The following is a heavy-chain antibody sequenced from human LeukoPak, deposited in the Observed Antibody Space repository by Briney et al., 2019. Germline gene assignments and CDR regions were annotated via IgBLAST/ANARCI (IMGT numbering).Heavy chain of an antibody. CDR1: GYTFTSYD. D-gene: IGHD3-10*01. CDR2: MNPNSGNT. CDR3: AKDRSAYYYGSGILKGFDY. J-gene: IGHJ4*02. Sequence: GASVKVSCKASGYTFTSYDINWVRQATGQGLEWMGWMNPNSGNTGNAQKFQGRVTMTRNTSISTAYMELSSLRSEDTAVYYCAKDRSAYYYGSGILKGFDYWGQGTLVTVFS. V-gene: IGHV1-8*01.